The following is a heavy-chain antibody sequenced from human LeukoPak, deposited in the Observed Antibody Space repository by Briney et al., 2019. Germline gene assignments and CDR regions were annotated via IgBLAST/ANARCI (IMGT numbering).Heavy chain of an antibody. CDR2: IIPIFGTA. D-gene: IGHD3-22*01. J-gene: IGHJ4*02. Sequence: SVKVSCKASGGTFSSYAISWVRQASRQGLEWMGGIIPIFGTANYAQKFQGRVTITADESTSTAYMELSSLRSEDTAVYYCARGRNDSSGSLDYWGQGTLVTVSS. V-gene: IGHV1-69*01. CDR3: ARGRNDSSGSLDY. CDR1: GGTFSSYA.